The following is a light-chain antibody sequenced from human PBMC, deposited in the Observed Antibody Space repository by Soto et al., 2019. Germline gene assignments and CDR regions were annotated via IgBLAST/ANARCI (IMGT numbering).Light chain of an antibody. CDR3: QQFNSYPLT. Sequence: DIQMTQSPSTLSASVGDRVTITCRASESIDSWLAWYQQKPGKAPKLLIYKASSLESGVPSRFSGGGSGTEFTLTIGSLEPEDFAIYYCQQFNSYPLTFGEGTKVDIK. J-gene: IGKJ4*02. V-gene: IGKV1-5*03. CDR2: KAS. CDR1: ESIDSW.